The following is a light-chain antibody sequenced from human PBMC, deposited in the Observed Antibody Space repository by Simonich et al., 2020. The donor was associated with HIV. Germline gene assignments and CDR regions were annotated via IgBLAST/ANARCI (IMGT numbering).Light chain of an antibody. CDR1: QSVSSY. Sequence: EIELTQSPATLTLSPGERATLSCRASQSVSSYLDWYQQKPGQAPRLLSYGASTRATGIPDRFSGSGSGTDFTLTISRLEPADFAVYYCQQYGSSPRTFGQGTKVEI. CDR3: QQYGSSPRT. J-gene: IGKJ1*01. CDR2: GAS. V-gene: IGKV3-20*01.